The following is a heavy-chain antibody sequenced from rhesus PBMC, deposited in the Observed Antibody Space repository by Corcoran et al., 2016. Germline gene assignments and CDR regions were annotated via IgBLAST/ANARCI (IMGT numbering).Heavy chain of an antibody. J-gene: IGHJ6*01. CDR2: ISGSSGST. V-gene: IGHV4-65*01. Sequence: VQLQESGPGLVKPSETLSFTCAVSGGSVSSSNWWRWIRQPPGKELEWIGYISGSSGSTYYNPSLESRVTISTDTSKNQFSLKLSSVTAADTAVYYCAREGYYNIWTGYSRGYGLDSWGQGVVVTVSS. CDR1: GGSVSSSNW. CDR3: AREGYYNIWTGYSRGYGLDS. D-gene: IGHD3-3*01.